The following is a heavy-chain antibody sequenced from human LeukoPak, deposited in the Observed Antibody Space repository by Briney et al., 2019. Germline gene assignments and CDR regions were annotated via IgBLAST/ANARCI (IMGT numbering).Heavy chain of an antibody. D-gene: IGHD3-22*01. CDR1: GSSISSGGYS. J-gene: IGHJ4*02. V-gene: IGHV4-30-2*01. Sequence: SQTLSLTCAVSGSSISSGGYSWSWIRQPPGKGLEWIGYIYHSGSTYYNPSLKSRVTISVDRSKNQFSLKLSSVTAADTAVYYCARASGYYRPHFDYWGQGTLVTVSS. CDR2: IYHSGST. CDR3: ARASGYYRPHFDY.